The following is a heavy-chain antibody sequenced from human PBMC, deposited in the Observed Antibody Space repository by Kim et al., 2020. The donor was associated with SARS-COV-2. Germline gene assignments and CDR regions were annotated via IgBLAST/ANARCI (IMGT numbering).Heavy chain of an antibody. CDR1: GYSFTSYW. D-gene: IGHD3-22*01. CDR2: IDPSDSYT. V-gene: IGHV5-10-1*01. Sequence: GESLKISCKGSGYSFTSYWIRWVRQMPGKGLEWMGRIDPSDSYTNYSPSFQGHVTISADKSISTAYLQWSSLKASDTAMYYCARRDHYYDSSGYYWAFDIWGQGTMVTVSS. CDR3: ARRDHYYDSSGYYWAFDI. J-gene: IGHJ3*02.